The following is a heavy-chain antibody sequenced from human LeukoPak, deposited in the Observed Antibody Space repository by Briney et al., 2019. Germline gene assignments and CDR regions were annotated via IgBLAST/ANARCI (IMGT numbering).Heavy chain of an antibody. CDR3: AREILTAYYDILTGYYRGAWFDP. D-gene: IGHD3-9*01. CDR2: IYYSGST. J-gene: IGHJ5*02. CDR1: GGSISSSSYY. Sequence: PSETLSLTCTVSGGSISSSSYYWGWIRQPPGKGLEWIGSIYYSGSTYYNPSLKSRVTISVDTSKNQFSLKLSSVTAADTAVYYCAREILTAYYDILTGYYRGAWFDPWGQGTLVTVSS. V-gene: IGHV4-39*07.